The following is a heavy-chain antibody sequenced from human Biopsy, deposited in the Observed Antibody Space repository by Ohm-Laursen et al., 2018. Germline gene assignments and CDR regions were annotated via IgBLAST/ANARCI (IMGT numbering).Heavy chain of an antibody. J-gene: IGHJ2*01. V-gene: IGHV4-31*03. CDR3: VREPKTGTAEAWYFDL. D-gene: IGHD3-9*01. CDR1: GAFVKTSGYF. Sequence: TLSLTCSVSGAFVKTSGYFWAWIRQRPGKGLEWIGYISYNERTHYNPSLTSRLAISFDTSNNRISLQLRSVSVADTAVYYCVREPKTGTAEAWYFDLWGRGSPVTVPS. CDR2: ISYNERT.